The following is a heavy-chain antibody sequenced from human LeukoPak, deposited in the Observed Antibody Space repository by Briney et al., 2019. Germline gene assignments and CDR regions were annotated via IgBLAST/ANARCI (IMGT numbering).Heavy chain of an antibody. CDR1: GFTFDDYA. J-gene: IGHJ3*02. V-gene: IGHV3-9*01. D-gene: IGHD6-19*01. CDR2: ISWNSGSI. CDR3: ARAGWYELPRYAFDI. Sequence: GGSLRLSCAASGFTFDDYAMHWVRQAPGKGLEWVSGISWNSGSIGYADSVKGRFTISRDNAKNSLYLQMNSLRAEDTALYYCARAGWYELPRYAFDIWGQGTMVTVSS.